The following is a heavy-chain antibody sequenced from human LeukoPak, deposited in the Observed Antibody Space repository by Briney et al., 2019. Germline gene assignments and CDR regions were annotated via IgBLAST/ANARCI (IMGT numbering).Heavy chain of an antibody. CDR2: MNPNSGNT. V-gene: IGHV1-8*03. J-gene: IGHJ2*01. Sequence: ASVKVSCKASGYTFTSYDINWVRQATGQGLEWMGWMNPNSGNTGYAQKFQGRVTITRNTSISTAYMELSSLRSEDTAVYYCARRGAAAGTEWYFDLWGRGTLVTVSS. CDR3: ARRGAAAGTEWYFDL. CDR1: GYTFTSYD. D-gene: IGHD6-13*01.